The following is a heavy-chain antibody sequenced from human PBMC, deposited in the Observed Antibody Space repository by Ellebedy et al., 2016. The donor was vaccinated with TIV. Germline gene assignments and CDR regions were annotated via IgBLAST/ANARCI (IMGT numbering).Heavy chain of an antibody. CDR1: GFTFNRYD. J-gene: IGHJ6*02. Sequence: GESLKISXAASGFTFNRYDMHWVRQPAGKGLEWVSAIGLADDTYYPGSVKGRLTISRDNSKNTLYLQMNSLRAEDTAVYYCAKDYYGSGNYGMDVWGQGTTVTVSS. D-gene: IGHD3-10*01. V-gene: IGHV3-13*01. CDR3: AKDYYGSGNYGMDV. CDR2: IGLADDT.